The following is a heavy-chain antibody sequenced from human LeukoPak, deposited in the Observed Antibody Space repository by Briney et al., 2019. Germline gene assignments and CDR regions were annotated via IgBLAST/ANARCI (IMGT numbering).Heavy chain of an antibody. CDR2: ISYDGSNK. D-gene: IGHD6-13*01. J-gene: IGHJ4*02. V-gene: IGHV3-30*04. Sequence: PGGSLRLSCAASGFTFSTYAVHWVRQAPGKGLEWVAVISYDGSNKYYADSVKGRFTISRDNSKNTLYLQMNSLRAEDTAVYYCARDPGSSWSRFDYWGQGTLVTVSS. CDR1: GFTFSTYA. CDR3: ARDPGSSWSRFDY.